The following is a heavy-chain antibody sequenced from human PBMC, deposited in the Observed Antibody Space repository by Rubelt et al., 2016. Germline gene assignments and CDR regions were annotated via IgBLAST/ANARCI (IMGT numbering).Heavy chain of an antibody. J-gene: IGHJ4*02. Sequence: QVQLQQWGAGLLKPSETLSLTCAVYGGSFSNYYWNWIRQLPGKGLEWIGEITHSGSTNYNPSLKSRVTMAVDTSNNQFSLSMKSGTAADTALYYCARGLWEPTLEFWGQGTLVTVSS. D-gene: IGHD1-14*01. CDR3: ARGLWEPTLEF. V-gene: IGHV4-34*01. CDR2: ITHSGST. CDR1: GGSFSNYY.